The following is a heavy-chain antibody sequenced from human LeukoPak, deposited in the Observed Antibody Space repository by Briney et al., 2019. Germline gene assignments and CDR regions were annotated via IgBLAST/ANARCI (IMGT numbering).Heavy chain of an antibody. J-gene: IGHJ4*02. D-gene: IGHD1-26*01. V-gene: IGHV1-24*01. CDR3: ATLESKVGTFDY. CDR1: GYTLTELS. CDR2: FDPEDGET. Sequence: ASVKVSCKVSGYTLTELSMHWVRQAPGKGLEWMGGFDPEDGETIYAQKFQGRVTMTEDTSTDTAYMELSSLRSEDTAVYYCATLESKVGTFDYWGQGTLVTVSS.